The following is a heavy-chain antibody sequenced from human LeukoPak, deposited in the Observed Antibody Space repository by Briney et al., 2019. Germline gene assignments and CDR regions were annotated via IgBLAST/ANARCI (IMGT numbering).Heavy chain of an antibody. V-gene: IGHV4-59*08. D-gene: IGHD2-2*01. CDR3: ARAEYRGGMDV. Sequence: SETLSLTCTVSGGSISSYYWSWIRQPPGKGLEWIGYIYYSGSTNYNPSLKSRVTISVDTSKNQFSLKLSSVTAADAAVYYCARAEYRGGMDVWGQGTTVTVSS. J-gene: IGHJ6*02. CDR1: GGSISSYY. CDR2: IYYSGST.